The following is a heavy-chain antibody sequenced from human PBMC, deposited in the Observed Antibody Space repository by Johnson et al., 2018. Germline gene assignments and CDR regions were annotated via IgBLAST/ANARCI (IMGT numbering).Heavy chain of an antibody. Sequence: QVQLQESGPGLVKPSEPLSLTCTVSGGSIRSYSWNWIRLPPGKGLEWIAYFYYSGSTNYNPSLKSRVTTSVHTSNNQFSLRLSSVTAADTAVYYCARETKTDSYGMDVWGQGTTVTVSS. D-gene: IGHD1/OR15-1a*01. CDR2: FYYSGST. V-gene: IGHV4-59*01. CDR1: GGSIRSYS. J-gene: IGHJ6*02. CDR3: ARETKTDSYGMDV.